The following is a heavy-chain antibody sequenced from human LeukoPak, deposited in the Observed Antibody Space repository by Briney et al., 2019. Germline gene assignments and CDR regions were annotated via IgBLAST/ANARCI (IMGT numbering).Heavy chain of an antibody. CDR3: ARKSIVAAGRKPYDY. CDR1: GGSFSGYY. CDR2: IDHSGRT. J-gene: IGHJ4*02. Sequence: SETLSLTCAVYGGSFSGYYWGWIRQPPGKGLEWIGEIDHSGRTNSNPSLKSRVIISVDMSKNQFSLRLSSVTAADTAVYYCARKSIVAAGRKPYDYWDQGTLVTVSP. V-gene: IGHV4-34*01. D-gene: IGHD6-13*01.